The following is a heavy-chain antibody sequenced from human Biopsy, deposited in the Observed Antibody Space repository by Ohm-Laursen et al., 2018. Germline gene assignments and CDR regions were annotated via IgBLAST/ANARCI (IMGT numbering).Heavy chain of an antibody. V-gene: IGHV4-4*07. J-gene: IGHJ6*02. CDR1: GCTLSNYY. CDR3: VRGVDYYDPYHYYALDV. D-gene: IGHD3-22*01. Sequence: SETLSLTCSVSGCTLSNYYWSWIRQPAGKGLEWIVRIYTSGSSNKNPSLKSLVTISVDTYKNLFTLKVRYVTAADTDVYYCVRGVDYYDPYHYYALDVWGQGTTVTVSS. CDR2: IYTSGSS.